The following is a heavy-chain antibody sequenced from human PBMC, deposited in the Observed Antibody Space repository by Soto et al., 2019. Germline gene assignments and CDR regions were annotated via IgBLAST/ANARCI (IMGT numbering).Heavy chain of an antibody. CDR2: IYSGGST. V-gene: IGHV3-53*01. D-gene: IGHD3-3*01. J-gene: IGHJ6*02. Sequence: GGSLRLSCAASGFTVSSNYMSWVRQAPGKGLEWVSVIYSGGSTYYADSVKGRFTISRDNSKNTLYLQMNSLRAEDTAVYYCARDRQLRFLEWLPYGGGDYYYYYGMDVWGQGTTVTVS. CDR3: ARDRQLRFLEWLPYGGGDYYYYYGMDV. CDR1: GFTVSSNY.